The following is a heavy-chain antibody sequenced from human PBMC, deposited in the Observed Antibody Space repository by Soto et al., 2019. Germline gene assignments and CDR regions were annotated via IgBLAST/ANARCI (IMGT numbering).Heavy chain of an antibody. J-gene: IGHJ4*02. V-gene: IGHV1-69*13. CDR2: MIPIFGTA. CDR1: GGTFSSYA. CDR3: ARSSSWDYGGAPSDYYFDS. Sequence: GASVKVSCKASGGTFSSYAISWVRQAPGQGLEWMGGMIPIFGTANYAQKFQGRVTITADESTSTAYMELSSLRSEDTAVYYCARSSSWDYGGAPSDYYFDSWGQGTLVTVSS. D-gene: IGHD4-17*01.